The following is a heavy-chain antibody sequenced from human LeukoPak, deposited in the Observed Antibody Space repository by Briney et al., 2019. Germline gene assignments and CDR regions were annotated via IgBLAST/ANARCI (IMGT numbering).Heavy chain of an antibody. D-gene: IGHD2-2*01. CDR1: GGSISSYY. CDR2: IYYSGST. CDR3: ARLALGVYCSSTSCLRPTSYYYYGMDV. J-gene: IGHJ6*02. Sequence: SETLSLTCTVSGGSISSYYWSWIRQPPGKGLEWIGYIYYSGSTNYNPSLKSRVTISVDTSKNQFSLKLSSVTAADTAVYYCARLALGVYCSSTSCLRPTSYYYYGMDVWGQGTTVTVSS. V-gene: IGHV4-59*08.